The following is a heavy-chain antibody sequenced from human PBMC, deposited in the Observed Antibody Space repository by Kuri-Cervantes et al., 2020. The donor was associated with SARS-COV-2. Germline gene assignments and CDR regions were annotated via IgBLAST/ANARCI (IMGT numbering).Heavy chain of an antibody. CDR1: AFTFSTYS. CDR3: ARDPHITLIRGAYFDL. CDR2: ISSGSSTI. D-gene: IGHD3-10*01. J-gene: IGHJ2*01. Sequence: GESLKISCAAFAFTFSTYSMNWVRQAPGKGLEWVSYISSGSSTIYYADSVKGRFTISRDNARNSLYLQMNSLRAEDTAVYYCARDPHITLIRGAYFDLWGRGTLVTVSS. V-gene: IGHV3-48*01.